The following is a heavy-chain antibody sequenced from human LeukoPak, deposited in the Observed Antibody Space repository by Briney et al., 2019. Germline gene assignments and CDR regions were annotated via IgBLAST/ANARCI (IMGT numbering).Heavy chain of an antibody. CDR2: IYSGGST. CDR1: GFTVSTNY. V-gene: IGHV3-53*01. CDR3: ATLYSSSPYFDY. D-gene: IGHD6-6*01. J-gene: IGHJ4*02. Sequence: GGSLRLSCAASGFTVSTNYMSWVRQAPGKGLEWVSSIYSGGSTYYADSVKGRFTISRDNSKNTLFLQMNSLRAEGTAVYFCATLYSSSPYFDYWGQGTLVTVSS.